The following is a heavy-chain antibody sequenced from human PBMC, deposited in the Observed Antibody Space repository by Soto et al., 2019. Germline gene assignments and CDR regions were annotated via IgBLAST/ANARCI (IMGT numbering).Heavy chain of an antibody. D-gene: IGHD2-2*01. Sequence: GGSLRLSCAASGFTFSSYGMHWVRQAPGKGLEWVAVISYDGSNKYYADSVKGRFTISRDNSKNTLYLQMNSLRAEDTAVYYCAKDLGVPVPYGMDVWGQGTTVTVSS. CDR3: AKDLGVPVPYGMDV. J-gene: IGHJ6*02. CDR1: GFTFSSYG. CDR2: ISYDGSNK. V-gene: IGHV3-30*18.